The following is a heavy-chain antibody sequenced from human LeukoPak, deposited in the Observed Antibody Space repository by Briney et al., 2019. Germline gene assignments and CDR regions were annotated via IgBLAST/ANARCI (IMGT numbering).Heavy chain of an antibody. CDR3: ARDYYDSSGYYSPFDY. V-gene: IGHV1-2*02. J-gene: IGHJ4*02. Sequence: GASVKVSCKASGYTFTSYYMHWVRQAPGQGLEWMGWINPNSGGTNYAQKFQGRVTMTRDTSISTAYMELSRLRSDDTAVYYCARDYYDSSGYYSPFDYWGQGTLVTVSS. D-gene: IGHD3-22*01. CDR1: GYTFTSYY. CDR2: INPNSGGT.